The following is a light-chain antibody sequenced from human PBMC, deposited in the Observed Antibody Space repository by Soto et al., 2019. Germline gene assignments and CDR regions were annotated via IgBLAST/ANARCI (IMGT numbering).Light chain of an antibody. Sequence: DIQMTQSPSSLSASVGDRVTITCWASQSISSSLNWYQQKPGKAPNLLIVDASSLQSGVPSRFSGSGSGTDFTLTISSLQPEDFATYYCQQSYNTPITFGQGTRLEIK. CDR1: QSISSS. V-gene: IGKV1-39*01. J-gene: IGKJ5*01. CDR2: DAS. CDR3: QQSYNTPIT.